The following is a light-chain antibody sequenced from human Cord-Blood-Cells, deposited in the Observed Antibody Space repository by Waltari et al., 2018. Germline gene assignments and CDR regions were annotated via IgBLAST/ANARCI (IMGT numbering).Light chain of an antibody. Sequence: QSALTQPASVSGSPGQSITISCTGTSSDVGGYNYVSWYQQHPGKAPKLMIYDVSKPPSGVSNRFSGSKSGNTASLTISGLQAEDEADYYCCSYAGSRVFGGGTKLTVL. CDR1: SSDVGGYNY. CDR2: DVS. V-gene: IGLV2-23*02. CDR3: CSYAGSRV. J-gene: IGLJ3*02.